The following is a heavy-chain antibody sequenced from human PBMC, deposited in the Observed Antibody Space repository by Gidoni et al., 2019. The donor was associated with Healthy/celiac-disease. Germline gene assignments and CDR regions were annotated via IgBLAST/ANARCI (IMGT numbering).Heavy chain of an antibody. V-gene: IGHV4-61*01. CDR2: IYYSGST. J-gene: IGHJ4*02. CDR3: ARNLGDGYNLFDY. Sequence: QVQLQESGPGLVKPSETLSLTCTVSGGSVSSGSYYWSWIRQPPGKGLEWIGYIYYSGSTNYNPSLKSRVTISVDTSKNQFSLKLSSVTAADTAVYYCARNLGDGYNLFDYWGQGTLVTVSS. CDR1: GGSVSSGSYY. D-gene: IGHD5-12*01.